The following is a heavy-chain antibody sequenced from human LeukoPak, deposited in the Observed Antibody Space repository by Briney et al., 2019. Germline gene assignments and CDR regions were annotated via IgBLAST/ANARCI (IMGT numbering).Heavy chain of an antibody. Sequence: SETLSLTCAVYGESFSGYYWCWIRQPPGKGLEWIGEINHSGSTNYNPSLKSRVTISVDTSKNQFSLKLSSVTAADTAVYYCARGKNCGGDCYHFDYWGQGTLVTVSS. J-gene: IGHJ4*02. CDR1: GESFSGYY. CDR3: ARGKNCGGDCYHFDY. V-gene: IGHV4-34*01. CDR2: INHSGST. D-gene: IGHD2-21*02.